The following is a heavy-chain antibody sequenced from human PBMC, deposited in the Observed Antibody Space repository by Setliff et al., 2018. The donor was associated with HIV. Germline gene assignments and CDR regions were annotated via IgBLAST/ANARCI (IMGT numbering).Heavy chain of an antibody. CDR2: ISGFNGKI. J-gene: IGHJ6*03. CDR3: ARDLGGEHDYADPAYMDV. V-gene: IGHV1-18*01. Sequence: ASVKVSCNSSGYTFSSYGISWVRQAPGQGLEWMGWISGFNGKINYAENFQGRVTLTTDSSASTAHMELWSLTSDDTAVYYCARDLGGEHDYADPAYMDVWGKGTTVTVSS. CDR1: GYTFSSYG. D-gene: IGHD4-17*01.